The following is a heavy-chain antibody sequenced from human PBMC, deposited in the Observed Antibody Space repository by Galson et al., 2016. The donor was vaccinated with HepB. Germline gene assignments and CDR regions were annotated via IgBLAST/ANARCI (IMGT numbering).Heavy chain of an antibody. CDR3: ARGNYYDGRGYYYLVDY. CDR1: EYTFTAYY. CDR2: INPNTGVT. D-gene: IGHD3-22*01. J-gene: IGHJ4*02. V-gene: IGHV1-2*02. Sequence: SVKVSCKASEYTFTAYYIHWVRQAPGQGLEWMGWINPNTGVTSYARMLQGRVTMTRDTSIGTAYMELSGLRSDDTAVYCCARGNYYDGRGYYYLVDYWGQGTLVTVSS.